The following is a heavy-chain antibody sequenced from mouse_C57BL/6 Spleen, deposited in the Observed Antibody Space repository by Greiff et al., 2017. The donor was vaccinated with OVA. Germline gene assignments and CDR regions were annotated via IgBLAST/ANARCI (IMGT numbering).Heavy chain of an antibody. V-gene: IGHV1-42*01. J-gene: IGHJ2*01. CDR3: ARYSKDYYFDY. CDR1: GYSFIGYY. Sequence: EVKVVESGPELVKPGASVKISCKASGYSFIGYYMNWVKQSPEKSLEWIGEINPSTGGTTYNQKFKAKATLTVDKSSSTAYMQLKSLTSEDSAVYYCARYSKDYYFDYWGQGTTLTVSS. D-gene: IGHD2-5*01. CDR2: INPSTGGT.